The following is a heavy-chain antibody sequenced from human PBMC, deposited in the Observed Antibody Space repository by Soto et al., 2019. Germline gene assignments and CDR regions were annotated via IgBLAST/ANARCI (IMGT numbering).Heavy chain of an antibody. D-gene: IGHD3-3*01. J-gene: IGHJ6*02. Sequence: QVQLVQSGAEVKKPGASVKVACKTSGYTFTNYFVHWVRQAPGQGLEWMGAINPGSRITNYALKFQGRVTMTRDTSTNTVYLELSSLRSEDTAVYSCERDPNYYDFWAGSYYYHGMDVWGQGTTVTVSS. CDR1: GYTFTNYF. CDR2: INPGSRIT. V-gene: IGHV1-46*01. CDR3: ERDPNYYDFWAGSYYYHGMDV.